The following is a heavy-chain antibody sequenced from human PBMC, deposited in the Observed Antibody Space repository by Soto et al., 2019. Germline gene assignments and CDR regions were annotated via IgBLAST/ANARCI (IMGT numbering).Heavy chain of an antibody. CDR2: ISGYNGNT. CDR3: AREREYYYDSSGNYYYHYGLDV. J-gene: IGHJ6*02. CDR1: GYTFTDYG. V-gene: IGHV1-18*04. D-gene: IGHD3-22*01. Sequence: QVQLVESGAEVKKPGASVKVSCKASGYTFTDYGISWVRQAPGQGLEWMGWISGYNGNTKDAQKFQGSVTMTTDTPTNTAYMVLRSLRSDDTAVYYCAREREYYYDSSGNYYYHYGLDVWGQGTTVTVS.